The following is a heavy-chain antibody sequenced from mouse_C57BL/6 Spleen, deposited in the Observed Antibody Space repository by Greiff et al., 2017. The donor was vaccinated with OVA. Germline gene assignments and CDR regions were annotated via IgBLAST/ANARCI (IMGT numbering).Heavy chain of an antibody. Sequence: LQQPGAELVKPGASVKLSCKASGYTFTSYWMQWVKQRPGQGLEWIGEIDPSDSYTNYNQKFKGKATLTVDTSSSTAYMQLSSLTSEDSAVYYCARGDYGFDYWGQGTTLTVSS. CDR2: IDPSDSYT. J-gene: IGHJ2*01. CDR1: GYTFTSYW. CDR3: ARGDYGFDY. D-gene: IGHD2-4*01. V-gene: IGHV1-50*01.